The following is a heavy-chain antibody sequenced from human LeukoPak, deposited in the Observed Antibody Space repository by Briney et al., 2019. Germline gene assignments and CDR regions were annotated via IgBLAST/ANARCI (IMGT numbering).Heavy chain of an antibody. V-gene: IGHV4-34*01. CDR2: INHSGST. Sequence: SETLSLTCTVPGGSFSGYYWSWIRQPPGKGLEWIGEINHSGSTNYNPSLKSRVTISVDTSKNQFSLKLSSVTAADTAVYYCARWWYYYDSSGYYPQTYYYYGMDVWGQGTTVTVSS. CDR1: GGSFSGYY. CDR3: ARWWYYYDSSGYYPQTYYYYGMDV. D-gene: IGHD3-22*01. J-gene: IGHJ6*02.